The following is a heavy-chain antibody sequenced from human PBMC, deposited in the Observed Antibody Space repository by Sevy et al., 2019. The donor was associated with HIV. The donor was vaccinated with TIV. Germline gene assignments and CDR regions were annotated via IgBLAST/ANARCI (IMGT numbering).Heavy chain of an antibody. CDR3: ASLPNNYYDTRGDSGKEAFDI. D-gene: IGHD3-22*01. J-gene: IGHJ3*02. Sequence: GGSLRLSCAASGFTFSSFGMHWVRQAPGKGLEWVAVIWNDRSNKHYADSVKGRFTISRDNSKNTLYLQMNSLRAEDTAVYYCASLPNNYYDTRGDSGKEAFDIWGQGTMVTVSS. CDR2: IWNDRSNK. CDR1: GFTFSSFG. V-gene: IGHV3-33*01.